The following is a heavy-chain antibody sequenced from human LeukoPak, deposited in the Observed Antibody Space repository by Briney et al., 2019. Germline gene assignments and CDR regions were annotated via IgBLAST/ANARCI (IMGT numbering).Heavy chain of an antibody. CDR2: MNPNSGNT. CDR1: GYTFTSYD. CDR3: ARGQFPITIFGVVIAATPLSFDP. Sequence: ASVKVSCKASGYTFTSYDINWVRQATGQGLEWMGWMNPNSGNTGYAQKFQGRVTITRNTSISTAYMELSSLRSEDTAVYYCARGQFPITIFGVVIAATPLSFDPWGQGTLVTVSS. V-gene: IGHV1-8*03. J-gene: IGHJ5*02. D-gene: IGHD3-3*01.